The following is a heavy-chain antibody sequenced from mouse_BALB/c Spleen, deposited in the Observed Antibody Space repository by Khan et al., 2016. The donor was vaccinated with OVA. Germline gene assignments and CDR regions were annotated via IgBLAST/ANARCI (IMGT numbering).Heavy chain of an antibody. V-gene: IGHV3-2*02. J-gene: IGHJ2*01. CDR1: GYSITSDYA. D-gene: IGHD1-1*01. CDR3: SRSVTVTTVVATDFDY. Sequence: EVQLQESGPGLVKPSQSLSLTCTVTGYSITSDYAWNWIRQFPGNKLEWMGYISYSGRTSYNPSLKSRISITRDKSKNTFFLQLNSVTTEATATYYCSRSVTVTTVVATDFDYWGQGTPLTVSS. CDR2: ISYSGRT.